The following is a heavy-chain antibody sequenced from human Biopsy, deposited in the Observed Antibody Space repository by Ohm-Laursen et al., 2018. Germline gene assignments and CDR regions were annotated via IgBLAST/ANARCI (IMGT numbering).Heavy chain of an antibody. D-gene: IGHD3-16*02. CDR2: ISGSSTS. V-gene: IGHV3-23*01. J-gene: IGHJ4*02. Sequence: SLRLSCSASRFTFSSDAMSWVRQAPGKGLEWVSAISGSSTSYYADSVKGRFTISRDNSKNTLYLQMNSLTVEDTAVYYCARDGVGSYHDYWGQGTLVTVSS. CDR3: ARDGVGSYHDY. CDR1: RFTFSSDA.